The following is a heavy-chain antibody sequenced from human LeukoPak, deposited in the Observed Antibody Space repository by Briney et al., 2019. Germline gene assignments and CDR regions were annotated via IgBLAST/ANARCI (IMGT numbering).Heavy chain of an antibody. Sequence: ASVKVSCKASGYTFTGYYMHWVRQAPGQGLEWMGWINPNSGGTNYAQKFQGRVTMTRDTSISTAYMKLSRLRSGDTAVYYCARAVGRGYCSSTSCSILGYWGQGTLVTVSS. D-gene: IGHD2-2*01. V-gene: IGHV1-2*02. J-gene: IGHJ4*02. CDR2: INPNSGGT. CDR1: GYTFTGYY. CDR3: ARAVGRGYCSSTSCSILGY.